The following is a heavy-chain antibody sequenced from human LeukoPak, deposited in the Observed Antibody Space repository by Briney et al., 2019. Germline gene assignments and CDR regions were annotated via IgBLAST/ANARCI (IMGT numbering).Heavy chain of an antibody. D-gene: IGHD2-2*02. CDR2: INHSGST. CDR3: ARSKYCSSSSCYRAYYYMDV. J-gene: IGHJ6*03. V-gene: IGHV4-39*07. Sequence: NASQTLSLTCTVSGGSISSGSYYWSWIRQSPGKGLEWIGEINHSGSTNYKPSLKSRVTISVDTSKNQFSLNLSSVTAADTAVYYCARSKYCSSSSCYRAYYYMDVWGKGTTVTISS. CDR1: GGSISSGSYY.